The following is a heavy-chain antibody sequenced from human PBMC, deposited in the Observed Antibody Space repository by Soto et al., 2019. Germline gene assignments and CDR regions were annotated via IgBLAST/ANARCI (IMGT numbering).Heavy chain of an antibody. CDR1: GGSISSGDYY. D-gene: IGHD2-2*01. CDR3: ARRMPIDSYPFDY. CDR2: IYSTGST. J-gene: IGHJ4*02. Sequence: PSETLSLTCTVSGGSISSGDYYWSWIRQPPGKGLEWIGYIYSTGSTYYNPSLKSRVTISVDTSKNQFSLKLNSVTAADTAVYYCARRMPIDSYPFDYWGQGSLVTSPQ. V-gene: IGHV4-30-4*01.